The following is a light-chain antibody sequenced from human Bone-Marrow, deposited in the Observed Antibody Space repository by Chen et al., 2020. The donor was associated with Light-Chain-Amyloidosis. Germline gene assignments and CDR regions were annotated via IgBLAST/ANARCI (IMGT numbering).Light chain of an antibody. CDR3: AAWDGSLSGYV. CDR1: SPDIGINY. Sequence: QSVLTQPPPASGIPGQRVAHSRSGASPDIGINYVYWYQHIPGAAPNLLIHRNSQRPSGVPDRFSASKSGTSAFLAISGLRSEDEADYYCAAWDGSLSGYVFGTGTKVIVL. CDR2: RNS. V-gene: IGLV1-47*01. J-gene: IGLJ1*01.